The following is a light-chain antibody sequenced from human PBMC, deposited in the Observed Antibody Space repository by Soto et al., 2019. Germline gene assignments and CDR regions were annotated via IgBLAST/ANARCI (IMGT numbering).Light chain of an antibody. CDR2: LNSDGSH. J-gene: IGLJ3*02. Sequence: QSVLTQSPSASASLGASVKLTCTLSSGHSSYAIAWHQQQPEKGPRYLMKLNSDGSHRTGDGIPDRFSGSSSGAERYLTISSLQSEDEADYYCQTWGTGIQVFGGGTKVTVL. CDR1: SGHSSYA. CDR3: QTWGTGIQV. V-gene: IGLV4-69*01.